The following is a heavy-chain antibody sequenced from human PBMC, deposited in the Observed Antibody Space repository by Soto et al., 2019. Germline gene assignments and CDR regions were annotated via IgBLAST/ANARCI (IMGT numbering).Heavy chain of an antibody. J-gene: IGHJ3*02. CDR3: ARRPQYSSGWYDRGLDAFDI. D-gene: IGHD6-19*01. CDR1: GYTFTSYG. Sequence: GASVKVSCKASGYTFTSYGISWVRQAPGQGLEWMGWISAYNGNTNYAQKLQGRVTMTTDTSTSTAYMELSSLRSDDTAVYYCARRPQYSSGWYDRGLDAFDIWGQGTMVTVSS. V-gene: IGHV1-18*01. CDR2: ISAYNGNT.